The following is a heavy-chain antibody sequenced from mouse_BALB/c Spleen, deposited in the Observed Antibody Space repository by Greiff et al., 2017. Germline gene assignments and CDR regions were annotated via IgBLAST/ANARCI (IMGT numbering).Heavy chain of an antibody. V-gene: IGHV1-63*01. J-gene: IGHJ3*01. D-gene: IGHD2-3*01. Sequence: VQRVESGAELVRPGTSVKISCKASGYAFTNYWLGWVKQRPGHGLEWIGDIYPGSGNTYYNEKFKGKATLTADKSSSTAYMQLSSLTSEDSAVYFCARSYDGYYRAWFAYWGQGTLVTVSA. CDR1: GYAFTNYW. CDR3: ARSYDGYYRAWFAY. CDR2: IYPGSGNT.